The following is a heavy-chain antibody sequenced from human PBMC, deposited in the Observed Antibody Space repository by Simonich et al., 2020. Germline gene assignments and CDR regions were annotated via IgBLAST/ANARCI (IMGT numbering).Heavy chain of an antibody. CDR2: IYYGGSP. J-gene: IGHJ3*02. Sequence: QLQLQESGPGLVKPSETLSLTCTVSGGSISSSSDYWGWIRQPPGKGREWIGSIYYGGSPYYTPSLKSRVTISVDTSKNQFSLKLSSVTAADTAVYYCARHAGFAFDIWGQGTMVTVSS. CDR1: GGSISSSSDY. V-gene: IGHV4-39*01. CDR3: ARHAGFAFDI. D-gene: IGHD6-13*01.